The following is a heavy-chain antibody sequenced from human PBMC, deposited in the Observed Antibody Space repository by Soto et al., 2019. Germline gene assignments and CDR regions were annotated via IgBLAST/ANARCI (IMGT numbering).Heavy chain of an antibody. J-gene: IGHJ5*02. Sequence: QVQLQQSGPGLVKPSQTLTLTCAISGDSVSSNDAVWNWIRQSPSRGLEWLGGTYYRSIWQTEYAVSVKGRMTITPAAAKTQFSLQLNSVTPEATAMYYCARLVGNSWLDHWGQGTLVTVSA. D-gene: IGHD6-6*01. CDR2: TYYRSIWQT. V-gene: IGHV6-1*01. CDR1: GDSVSSNDAV. CDR3: ARLVGNSWLDH.